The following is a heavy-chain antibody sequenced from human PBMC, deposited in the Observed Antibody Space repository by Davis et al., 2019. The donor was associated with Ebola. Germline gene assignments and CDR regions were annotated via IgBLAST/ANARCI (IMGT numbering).Heavy chain of an antibody. CDR3: ARSYHGSYYYYGMDV. V-gene: IGHV4-34*01. CDR2: INHSGST. Sequence: PSETLSLTCAVYGGSFSGYYWSWIRQPPGKGLEWIGEINHSGSTNYNPSLKSRVTISVDTSKYQFSLKLSSVTAADTAVYYCARSYHGSYYYYGMDVWGQGTTVTVSS. J-gene: IGHJ6*02. D-gene: IGHD2-2*01. CDR1: GGSFSGYY.